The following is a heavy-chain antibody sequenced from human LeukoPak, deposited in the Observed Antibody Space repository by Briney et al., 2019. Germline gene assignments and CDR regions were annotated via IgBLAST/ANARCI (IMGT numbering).Heavy chain of an antibody. J-gene: IGHJ6*03. D-gene: IGHD3-22*01. V-gene: IGHV4-59*01. CDR3: TRGSIAYYYMDV. CDR2: IYYSGST. Sequence: LETLSLTCTVSGGSLSSYYWSWIRQPPGKGLEWIGYIYYSGSTNYNPSLKSRVTISVATSKNQFSLKLSSVTAADTAVYYCTRGSIAYYYMDVWGKGTTVTISS. CDR1: GGSLSSYY.